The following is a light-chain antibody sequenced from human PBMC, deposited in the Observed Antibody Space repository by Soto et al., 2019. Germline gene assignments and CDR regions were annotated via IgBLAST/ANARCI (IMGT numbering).Light chain of an antibody. CDR3: MQALHTPRT. J-gene: IGKJ4*01. Sequence: DVVMTQSPISLPVTPGEPASISCRSSQSLLHSNGYNYLDWYLQKPGQSPQLLIYLGSNRASGVPDRFSGSGSGTDFTLKVSRVEAEDVGVYYCMQALHTPRTFGGGTKVEIK. CDR2: LGS. V-gene: IGKV2-28*01. CDR1: QSLLHSNGYNY.